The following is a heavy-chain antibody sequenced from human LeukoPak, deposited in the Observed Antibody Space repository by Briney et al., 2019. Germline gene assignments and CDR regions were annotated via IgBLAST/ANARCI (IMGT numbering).Heavy chain of an antibody. CDR2: IYYSGST. J-gene: IGHJ4*02. Sequence: SGTLSLTCAVSGGSVTSSNWWSWVRQPPGKGLEWIGYIYYSGSTYYNPSLKSRVTISVDTSKNQFSLKLSSVTAADTAVYYCARDIVTTRGPSDWGQGTLVTVSS. CDR1: GGSVTSSNW. D-gene: IGHD5-12*01. V-gene: IGHV4-4*02. CDR3: ARDIVTTRGPSD.